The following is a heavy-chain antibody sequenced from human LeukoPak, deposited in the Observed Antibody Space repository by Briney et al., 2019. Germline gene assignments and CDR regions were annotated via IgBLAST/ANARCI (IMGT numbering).Heavy chain of an antibody. CDR1: GFTFSSYG. V-gene: IGHV3-30*18. CDR2: ISYDGSNK. CDR3: AKVGSGSCY. D-gene: IGHD1-26*01. J-gene: IGHJ4*02. Sequence: GGSLRLSCAASGFTFSSYGMHWVRQAPGKGLEWVAVISYDGSNKYYADSVKGRFTISRDNSKNTLYLRMNSLRAEDTAVYYCAKVGSGSCYWGQGTLVTVSS.